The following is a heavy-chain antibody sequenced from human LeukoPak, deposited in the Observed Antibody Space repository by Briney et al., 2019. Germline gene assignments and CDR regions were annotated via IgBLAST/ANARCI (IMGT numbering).Heavy chain of an antibody. D-gene: IGHD1-26*01. CDR2: IDSDGSGA. CDR3: ARGGYTGSYFDNWFDP. Sequence: GGSLRLSCAASGFTFSPYWMHWVRQAPGKGLVWVSRIDSDGSGATYADSVKGRFTISRDNAKNTLYLQMKSLRAEDTAVYYCARGGYTGSYFDNWFDPWGQGTLVTVSS. CDR1: GFTFSPYW. J-gene: IGHJ5*02. V-gene: IGHV3-74*01.